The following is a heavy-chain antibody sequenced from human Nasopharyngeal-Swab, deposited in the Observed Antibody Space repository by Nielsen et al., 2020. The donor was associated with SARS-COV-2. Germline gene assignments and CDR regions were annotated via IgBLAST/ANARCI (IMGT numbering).Heavy chain of an antibody. CDR2: NNLDSIG. CDR3: VREGYSSGRAPALDH. CDR1: GFTFSNCI. V-gene: IGHV3-64D*06. Sequence: GESLKISCSASGFTFSNCIMHWVRQAPGKGLEYVSVNNLDSIGDYAASVKGRFTISRDNFRNTVYLEMSSLRPEDTAVYYCVREGYSSGRAPALDHWGQGTLVTVSS. D-gene: IGHD2-15*01. J-gene: IGHJ4*02.